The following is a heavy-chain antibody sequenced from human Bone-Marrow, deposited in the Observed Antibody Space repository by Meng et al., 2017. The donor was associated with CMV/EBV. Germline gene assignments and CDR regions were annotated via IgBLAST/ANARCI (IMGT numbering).Heavy chain of an antibody. J-gene: IGHJ4*02. CDR2: ISGSGGST. CDR3: AKDPNQLLYRYGAFDY. V-gene: IGHV3-23*01. Sequence: GGSLRLSCAASGFTFSSYAMSWVRQAPGKGLEWVSAISGSGGSTYYADSVKGRFTISRDNSKNTLYLQMNSLRAEDTAVYYCAKDPNQLLYRYGAFDYWGQGTRVTVYS. CDR1: GFTFSSYA. D-gene: IGHD2-2*02.